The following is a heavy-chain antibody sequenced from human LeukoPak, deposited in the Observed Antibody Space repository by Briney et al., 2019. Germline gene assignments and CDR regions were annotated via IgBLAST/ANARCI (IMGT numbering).Heavy chain of an antibody. V-gene: IGHV5-51*01. CDR3: ARYVYDILTGYWDYFFDY. J-gene: IGHJ4*02. CDR2: IYPGDSDT. D-gene: IGHD3-9*01. Sequence: GESLKISCQGSGYSFTSYRIGWVRQMPGKGLEWMGIIYPGDSDTRYSPSFQGQVTISVDKSISTAYLQWSSLKASDTAMYYCARYVYDILTGYWDYFFDYWGQGTLVTVSS. CDR1: GYSFTSYR.